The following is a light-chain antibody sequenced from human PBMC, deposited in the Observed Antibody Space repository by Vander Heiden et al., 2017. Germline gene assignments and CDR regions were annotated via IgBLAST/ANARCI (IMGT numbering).Light chain of an antibody. V-gene: IGKV4-1*01. J-gene: IGKJ3*01. CDR1: QSVLYSSNNKNF. Sequence: DIVMTQSPDSLAVSLGERATINCKSSQSVLYSSNNKNFLALYQQKPGQPRKLLIYWTSTRESGVPDRFSGSGSGTDFTLTIGSLQAEDVAVYYFQQSYNAPTF. CDR2: WTS. CDR3: QQSYNAPT.